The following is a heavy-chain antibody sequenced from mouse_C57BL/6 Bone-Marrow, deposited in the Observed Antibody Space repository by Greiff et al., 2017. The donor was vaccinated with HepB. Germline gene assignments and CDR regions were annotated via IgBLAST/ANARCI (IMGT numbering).Heavy chain of an antibody. J-gene: IGHJ4*01. V-gene: IGHV2-9*01. CDR2: IWGGGST. D-gene: IGHD3-3*01. CDR1: GFSLTSYG. Sequence: VKLVESGPGLVAPSQSLSITCTVSGFSLTSYGVDWVRQPPGKGLEWLGVIWGGGSTNYNSALMSRLSISKDNSKSQVFLKMNSLQTDDTAMYYCAKRRGPGNWYYAMDYWGQGTSVTVSS. CDR3: AKRRGPGNWYYAMDY.